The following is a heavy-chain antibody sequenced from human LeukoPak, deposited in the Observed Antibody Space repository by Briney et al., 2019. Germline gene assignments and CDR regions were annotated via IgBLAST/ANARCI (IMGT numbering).Heavy chain of an antibody. Sequence: GGSLRLSCAASGFTFNNYAMSWVRQAPGKGLEWVSSISPSGGSTYYADSVKGRFTIYRDNSKTTLYLQMNSLRAEDTAVYYCTKRGHYCSGGSCSQTLYYFDYWGQGTLVTVSS. CDR1: GFTFNNYA. D-gene: IGHD2-15*01. CDR3: TKRGHYCSGGSCSQTLYYFDY. J-gene: IGHJ4*02. CDR2: ISPSGGST. V-gene: IGHV3-23*01.